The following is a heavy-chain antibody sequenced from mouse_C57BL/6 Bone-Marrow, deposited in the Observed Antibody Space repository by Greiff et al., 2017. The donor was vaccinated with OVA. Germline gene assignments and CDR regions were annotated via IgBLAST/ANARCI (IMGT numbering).Heavy chain of an antibody. CDR2: ISGGGGNT. CDR3: ARQDYYGSPWFAY. CDR1: GFTFSSYT. J-gene: IGHJ3*01. Sequence: EVQRVESGGGLVKPGGSLKLSCAASGFTFSSYTMSWVRQTPEKRLEWVATISGGGGNTYYPDSVKGRFTIPRDNAKNTLYLQMSSLRSEDTALYYCARQDYYGSPWFAYWGQGTLVTVSA. V-gene: IGHV5-9*01. D-gene: IGHD1-1*01.